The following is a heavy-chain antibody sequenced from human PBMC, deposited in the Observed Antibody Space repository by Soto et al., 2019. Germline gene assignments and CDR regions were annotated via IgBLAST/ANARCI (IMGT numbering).Heavy chain of an antibody. CDR1: GFTFSSYS. D-gene: IGHD5-12*01. CDR3: AREEVVEMATIYYYYYGMDV. CDR2: ISSSSSYI. Sequence: EVQLVESGGGLVKPGGSLRLSCAASGFTFSSYSMNWVRQAPGKGLEWVSSISSSSSYIYYADSVKGRFTISRDNAKNSLYMQMNSLRGEDTAVYYCAREEVVEMATIYYYYYGMDVWGQGTTVTVSS. V-gene: IGHV3-21*01. J-gene: IGHJ6*02.